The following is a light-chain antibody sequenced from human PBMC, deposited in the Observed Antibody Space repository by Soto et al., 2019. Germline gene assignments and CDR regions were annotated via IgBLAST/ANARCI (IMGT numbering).Light chain of an antibody. CDR3: GTWDASMSTYV. V-gene: IGLV1-51*01. Sequence: QSVLTQPPSVSAAPGQKVTISCSGTRSNIGDNYVSCYQQLPGTAPKLLISYNEMRPSGIPDRFSGSKSATTATLAITGLQTGDEAEYYCGTWDASMSTYVFAAGTKVTVL. CDR1: RSNIGDNY. CDR2: YNE. J-gene: IGLJ1*01.